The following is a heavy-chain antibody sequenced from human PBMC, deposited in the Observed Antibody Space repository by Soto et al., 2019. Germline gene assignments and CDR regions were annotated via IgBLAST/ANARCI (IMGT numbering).Heavy chain of an antibody. D-gene: IGHD2-2*02. J-gene: IGHJ5*02. CDR3: ARPVVPAAIPYNWFDP. CDR2: ISYDGSNK. CDR1: GFTFSSYA. Sequence: SLRLSCAASGFTFSSYAMHWVRQAPGKGLEWVAVISYDGSNKYYADSVKGRFTISRDNSKNTLYLQMNSLRAEDTAVYYCARPVVPAAIPYNWFDPWGQGTLVTVSS. V-gene: IGHV3-30-3*01.